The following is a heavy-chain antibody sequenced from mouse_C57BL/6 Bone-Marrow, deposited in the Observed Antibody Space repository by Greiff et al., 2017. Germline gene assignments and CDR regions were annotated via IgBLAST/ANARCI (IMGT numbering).Heavy chain of an antibody. J-gene: IGHJ3*01. CDR2: IDPETGGT. Sequence: QVQLQQSGAELVRPGASVTLSCKASGYTFTDYEMHWVKQTPVHGLEWIGAIDPETGGTAYNQKFKGQAILTADKSSRTAYMELRSLTSEDSAVYYCTRGPRFAYWGQGTLVTVSA. CDR1: GYTFTDYE. CDR3: TRGPRFAY. V-gene: IGHV1-15*01.